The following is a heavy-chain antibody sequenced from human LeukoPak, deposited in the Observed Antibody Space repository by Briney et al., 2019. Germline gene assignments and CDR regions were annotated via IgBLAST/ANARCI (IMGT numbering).Heavy chain of an antibody. Sequence: GRSLRLSCAASGFTFDDYAMHWVRHAPGKGLEWVSGISWNSGSIGYADSVKGQFTISRDNAKNSLYLQMNSLRAEDAAVYYCAKTLHSGSYYDPLYYFDYWGQGTLVTVSS. CDR3: AKTLHSGSYYDPLYYFDY. CDR1: GFTFDDYA. CDR2: ISWNSGSI. J-gene: IGHJ4*02. V-gene: IGHV3-9*01. D-gene: IGHD1-26*01.